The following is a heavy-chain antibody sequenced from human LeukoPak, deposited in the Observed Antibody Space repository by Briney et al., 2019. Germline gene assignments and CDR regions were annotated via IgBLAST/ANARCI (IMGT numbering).Heavy chain of an antibody. CDR1: GYSFSTYW. D-gene: IGHD3-10*01. Sequence: GESLKISCKGSGYSFSTYWIGWVRPMPGKGLEWMGMIYPRDSDTRYSPSFQGQVTISADKSISTAYLQWSSLKASDTAMYYCARHDGVWFGESYYYFMDVWGKGTTVTVSS. CDR3: ARHDGVWFGESYYYFMDV. J-gene: IGHJ6*03. V-gene: IGHV5-51*01. CDR2: IYPRDSDT.